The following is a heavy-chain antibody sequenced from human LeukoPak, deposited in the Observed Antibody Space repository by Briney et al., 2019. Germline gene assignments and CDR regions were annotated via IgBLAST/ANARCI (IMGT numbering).Heavy chain of an antibody. CDR1: GGTFSSYA. Sequence: SVKVSCEASGGTFSSYAISWVRQAPGQGLEWMGRIIPILGIANYAQKFQGRVTITADKSTSTAYMELSSLRSEDTAVYYCARGGYCSSTSCLWFDPWGQGTLVTVSS. V-gene: IGHV1-69*04. CDR3: ARGGYCSSTSCLWFDP. J-gene: IGHJ5*02. CDR2: IIPILGIA. D-gene: IGHD2-2*01.